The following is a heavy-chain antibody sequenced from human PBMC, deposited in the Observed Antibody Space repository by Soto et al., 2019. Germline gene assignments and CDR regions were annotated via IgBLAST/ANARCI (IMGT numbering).Heavy chain of an antibody. Sequence: SETQALTCAVSGGSFLSNNWWTWFRQPPGQGLEWIGEIYRTGSTNYNPSLKSRVTISLDRSENQFSLKVTSLTAADTAVYYCASRDPGTSVDYWGQGTLVTVSS. D-gene: IGHD1-7*01. CDR3: ASRDPGTSVDY. V-gene: IGHV4-4*02. CDR1: GGSFLSNNW. CDR2: IYRTGST. J-gene: IGHJ4*02.